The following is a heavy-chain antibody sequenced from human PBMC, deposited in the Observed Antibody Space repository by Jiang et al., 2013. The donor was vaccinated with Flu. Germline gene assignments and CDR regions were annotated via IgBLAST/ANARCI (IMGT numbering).Heavy chain of an antibody. D-gene: IGHD2-2*02. CDR3: AKGRVEVPAAIENYYYYGMDV. CDR1: GFTFSSYA. J-gene: IGHJ6*02. V-gene: IGHV3-23*01. Sequence: LLESGGGLVQPGGSLRLSCAASGFTFSSYAMSWVRQAPGKGLEWVSAISGSGGSTYYADSVKGRFTISRDNSKNTLYLQMNSLRAEDTAVYYCAKGRVEVPAAIENYYYYGMDVWGQGTTVTVSS. CDR2: ISGSGGST.